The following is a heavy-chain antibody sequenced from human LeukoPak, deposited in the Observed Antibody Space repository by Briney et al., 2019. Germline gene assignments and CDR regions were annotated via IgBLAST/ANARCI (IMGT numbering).Heavy chain of an antibody. CDR2: INPKSGRT. CDR1: GYIFTDYY. D-gene: IGHD3-10*01. CDR3: ARDKLRYFDY. Sequence: GASVKVSCKASGYIFTDYYMHWVRQAPGQGLEWMGWINPKSGRTNYAQQFQGRVTMTRDTSISTAYMELSRLRSDDTAMYYCARDKLRYFDYWGQGTLVTVSS. J-gene: IGHJ4*02. V-gene: IGHV1-2*02.